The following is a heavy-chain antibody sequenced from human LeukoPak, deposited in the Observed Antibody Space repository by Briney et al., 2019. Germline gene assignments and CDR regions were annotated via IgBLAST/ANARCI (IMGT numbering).Heavy chain of an antibody. CDR3: VRDRGYSTFDY. V-gene: IGHV3-7*01. J-gene: IGHJ4*02. Sequence: HPGGSLRLSCAASGFTFSNYWMSWVRQAPGKGLEWVANMKEDGGEINYVGSVKGRFTISRDNAKNSLDLQMNSLRVDDTAVYYCVRDRGYSTFDYWGQGTLVIVSS. CDR1: GFTFSNYW. CDR2: MKEDGGEI. D-gene: IGHD4-23*01.